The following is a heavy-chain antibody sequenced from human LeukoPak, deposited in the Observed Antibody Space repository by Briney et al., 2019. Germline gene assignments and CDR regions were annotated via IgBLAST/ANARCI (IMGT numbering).Heavy chain of an antibody. CDR2: IWYDGSNK. V-gene: IGHV3-33*01. CDR1: GFTFSSYG. Sequence: PGRSLRLSCAASGFTFSSYGMRWVRQAPGKGLEWVAVIWYDGSNKYYADSVKGRFTISRDNSKNTLYLQMNSLRAEDTAVYYCARGSSIAAPDAFDIWGQGTMVTVSS. CDR3: ARGSSIAAPDAFDI. J-gene: IGHJ3*02. D-gene: IGHD6-6*01.